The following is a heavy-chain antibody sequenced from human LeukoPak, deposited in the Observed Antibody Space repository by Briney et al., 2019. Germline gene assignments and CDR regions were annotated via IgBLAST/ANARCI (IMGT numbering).Heavy chain of an antibody. J-gene: IGHJ4*02. V-gene: IGHV3-23*01. Sequence: GGSLRLSCAASGFTFSSYAMSWVRQAPGKGLEWVSVISGSGGSTYYADSVKGRFTISRDNSKNTLYLQMNSLRAEDTAVYYCAKHLTPAIRFSDYWGQGTLVTVSS. CDR2: ISGSGGST. D-gene: IGHD4-17*01. CDR1: GFTFSSYA. CDR3: AKHLTPAIRFSDY.